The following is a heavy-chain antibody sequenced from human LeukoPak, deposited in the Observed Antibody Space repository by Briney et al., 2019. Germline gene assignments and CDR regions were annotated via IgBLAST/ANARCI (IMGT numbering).Heavy chain of an antibody. CDR3: ARDYYYGSGSRLDY. D-gene: IGHD3-10*01. V-gene: IGHV3-53*05. Sequence: GGSLRLSCAASGFTVSSNYMSWVRQAPGKGLEWVSGISGSGGSTYYADSVKGRFTISRDNSKNTLYLQMNSLRAEDTAVYYCARDYYYGSGSRLDYWGQGTLVTVSS. CDR1: GFTVSSNY. CDR2: ISGSGGST. J-gene: IGHJ4*02.